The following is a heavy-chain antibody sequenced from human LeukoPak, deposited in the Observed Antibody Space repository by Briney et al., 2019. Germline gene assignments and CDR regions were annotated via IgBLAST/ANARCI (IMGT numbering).Heavy chain of an antibody. CDR1: GGSLSSYY. Sequence: SETLSLTCTVSGGSLSSYYWSWIRQPPGEGLEWSGYIYDSGSTNLNPSLRSRLTISVYTSKNQFSLRLSSVTAAHTAVYYCARHMYSGRYYGTDYWGQGILVTVSS. J-gene: IGHJ4*02. D-gene: IGHD1-26*01. V-gene: IGHV4-59*08. CDR3: ARHMYSGRYYGTDY. CDR2: IYDSGST.